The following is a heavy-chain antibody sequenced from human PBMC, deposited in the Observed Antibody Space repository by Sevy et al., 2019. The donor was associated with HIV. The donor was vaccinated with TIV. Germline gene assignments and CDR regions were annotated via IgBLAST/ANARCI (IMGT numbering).Heavy chain of an antibody. CDR2: ISSGGDTI. CDR3: TRAPPRGGYNPFEC. J-gene: IGHJ4*02. CDR1: GFTFSAYE. Sequence: GGSLRLSCAASGFTFSAYEMNWVRWAPGKGLEWLSYISSGGDTIYYADSLEGRFTISRDNAKNSLYLQMKNLRGEDTALYYCTRAPPRGGYNPFECWGQGTLVTVSS. D-gene: IGHD5-12*01. V-gene: IGHV3-48*03.